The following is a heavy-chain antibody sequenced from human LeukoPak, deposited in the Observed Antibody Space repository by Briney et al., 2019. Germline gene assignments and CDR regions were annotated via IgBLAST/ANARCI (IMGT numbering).Heavy chain of an antibody. D-gene: IGHD4-17*01. CDR1: GFTFSSYA. V-gene: IGHV3-23*01. CDR2: ISGSVGST. Sequence: PGGSVTLSCAASGFTFSSYAMSWLRQAPGKGLEWVSAISGSVGSTYYAAPVKGRFTISRDNSKNTLYLQMNSRRAEDTAVYYCVMSVSGLSTVTTIHWGQGNLVTVSS. CDR3: VMSVSGLSTVTTIH. J-gene: IGHJ4*02.